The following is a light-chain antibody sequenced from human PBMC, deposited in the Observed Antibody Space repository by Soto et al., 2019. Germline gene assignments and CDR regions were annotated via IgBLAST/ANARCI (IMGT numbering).Light chain of an antibody. J-gene: IGLJ2*01. CDR1: SSDVGGYNY. CDR2: EVS. V-gene: IGLV2-8*01. CDR3: SSYAGRGTVV. Sequence: QSALTQPPSASGSPGQSVTISCTGTSSDVGGYNYVSWYQQHPGKAPKLMIYEVSKRPSGVSNRFSGSKSGNTASLTISGLQAEDEADYHCSSYAGRGTVVFGGGTQLTVL.